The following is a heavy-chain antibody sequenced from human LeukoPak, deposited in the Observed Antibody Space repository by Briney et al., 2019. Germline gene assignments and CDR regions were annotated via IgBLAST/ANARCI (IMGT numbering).Heavy chain of an antibody. CDR2: VDPEDGET. CDR1: GYTFTDYY. Sequence: ASVKVSCKASGYTFTDYYMHWVQQAPGKGLEWMGLVDPEDGETIYAEKFQGRVTITADTSTDTAYMELSSLRSEDTAVYYCATAPSSGYYRLWGQGTLVTVSS. V-gene: IGHV1-69-2*01. J-gene: IGHJ4*02. D-gene: IGHD3-22*01. CDR3: ATAPSSGYYRL.